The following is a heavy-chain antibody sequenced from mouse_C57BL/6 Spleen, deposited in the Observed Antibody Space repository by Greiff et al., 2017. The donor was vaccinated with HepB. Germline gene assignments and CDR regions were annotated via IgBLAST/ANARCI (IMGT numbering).Heavy chain of an antibody. V-gene: IGHV14-3*01. J-gene: IGHJ2*01. Sequence: VQLKQSVAELVRPGASVKLSCTASGFNIKNTYMHWVKQRPEQGLEWIGRIDPANGNTKYAPKFQGKATITADTSSNTAYLQLSSLTSEDTAIYYCARDYYGSSYRFDYWGQGTTLTVSS. D-gene: IGHD1-1*01. CDR3: ARDYYGSSYRFDY. CDR2: IDPANGNT. CDR1: GFNIKNTY.